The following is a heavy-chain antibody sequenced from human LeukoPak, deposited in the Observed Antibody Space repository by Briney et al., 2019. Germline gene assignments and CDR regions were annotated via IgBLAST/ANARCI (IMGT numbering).Heavy chain of an antibody. CDR3: ARLFWGVTTSDY. J-gene: IGHJ4*02. D-gene: IGHD4-17*01. CDR1: GFTFSAFW. V-gene: IGHV3-7*01. CDR2: IKPDGSDS. Sequence: GGSLRLSCAASGFTFSAFWMSWVRQGPGKGLEGVASIKPDGSDSHHVDSVMGRFTISRDNAKNLLYLQMNSLSAEDTAVYYCARLFWGVTTSDYWGQGALVTVSS.